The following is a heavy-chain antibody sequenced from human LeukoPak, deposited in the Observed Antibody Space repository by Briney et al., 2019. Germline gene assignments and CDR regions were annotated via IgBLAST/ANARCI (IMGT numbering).Heavy chain of an antibody. CDR2: VYTSGSP. J-gene: IGHJ4*02. Sequence: WETLSLTCTVSGGSTSSYYWSWSRQPAGKGLEWIGRVYTSGSPNYNPSLKSRVTMSLDTSTNQFSLKLSSVTAADTAVYYCARERSYYFDSWGQGTLVTVSS. CDR1: GGSTSSYY. CDR3: ARERSYYFDS. V-gene: IGHV4-4*07.